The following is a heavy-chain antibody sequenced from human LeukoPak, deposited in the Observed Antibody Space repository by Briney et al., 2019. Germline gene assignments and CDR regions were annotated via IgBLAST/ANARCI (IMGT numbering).Heavy chain of an antibody. CDR3: ARGRRSIAARTFDY. Sequence: SETLSLTCTVSGGSISSGGYYWSWIRQHPGKGLEWIGYIYFSGSTYYNPSLKSRVTISVDTSKNQFSLKLSSVTAADTAVYYCARGRRSIAARTFDYWGPGTLVTVSS. D-gene: IGHD6-6*01. CDR1: GGSISSGGYY. J-gene: IGHJ4*02. CDR2: IYFSGST. V-gene: IGHV4-31*03.